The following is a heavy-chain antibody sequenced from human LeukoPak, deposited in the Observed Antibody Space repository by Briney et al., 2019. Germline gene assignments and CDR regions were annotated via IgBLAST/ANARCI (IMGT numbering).Heavy chain of an antibody. J-gene: IGHJ6*02. D-gene: IGHD1-26*01. Sequence: PSETLSLTCNVSGGSISTYYWSWIRQPPGKGLEWIGHIYYSGSTNYNPSLKSRVTISVDTSKNQLSLNLSSVTAADTAVYYCARHVSGTYSYYYYSLDVWGQGTTVTVSS. V-gene: IGHV4-59*08. CDR2: IYYSGST. CDR3: ARHVSGTYSYYYYSLDV. CDR1: GGSISTYY.